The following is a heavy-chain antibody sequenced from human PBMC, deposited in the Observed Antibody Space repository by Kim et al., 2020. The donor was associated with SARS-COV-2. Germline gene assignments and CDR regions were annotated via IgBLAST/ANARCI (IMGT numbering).Heavy chain of an antibody. CDR1: GGSISSYY. J-gene: IGHJ6*02. CDR2: IYYSGST. CDR3: ARINYYYYGMDV. Sequence: SETLSLTCTVSGGSISSYYWSWIRQPPGKGLEWIGYIYYSGSTNYNPSLKSRVTISVDTSKNQFSLKLSSVTAADTAVYYCARINYYYYGMDVWGQGTTVTVSS. V-gene: IGHV4-59*13.